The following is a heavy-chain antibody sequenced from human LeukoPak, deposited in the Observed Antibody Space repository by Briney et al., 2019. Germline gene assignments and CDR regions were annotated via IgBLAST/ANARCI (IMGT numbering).Heavy chain of an antibody. J-gene: IGHJ6*03. V-gene: IGHV4-39*01. CDR2: IYYSGST. CDR3: ARHEPSDYYYMDV. Sequence: PSETLSLTCTVSGGSISSSSYYWGWIRQPPGKGLEWIGSIYYSGSTYYNPSLKSRVTISVDTSKNHFSLKLNSVTAADTAVYYCARHEPSDYYYMDVWGKGTTVTISS. CDR1: GGSISSSSYY.